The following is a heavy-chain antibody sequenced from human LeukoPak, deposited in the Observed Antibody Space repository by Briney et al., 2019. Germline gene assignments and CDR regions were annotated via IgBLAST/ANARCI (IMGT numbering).Heavy chain of an antibody. V-gene: IGHV3-66*02. Sequence: PGRSLRLSCAASGFTVSSNYMSWVRQAPGKGLEWVSVIYSGGSTYYADSVKGRFTISRDNSKNTLYLQMNSLRAEDTAVYYCADASTEYYYYGMDVWGQGTTVTVSS. J-gene: IGHJ6*02. CDR2: IYSGGST. CDR1: GFTVSSNY. CDR3: ADASTEYYYYGMDV.